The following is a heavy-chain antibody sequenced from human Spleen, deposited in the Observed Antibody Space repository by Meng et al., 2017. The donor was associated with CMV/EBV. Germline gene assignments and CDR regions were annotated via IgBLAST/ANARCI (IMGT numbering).Heavy chain of an antibody. V-gene: IGHV1-24*01. Sequence: SGYTLTEFSIHWVRQAPGKGLEGMAGFDPEDGETIYAQKFQGRVTMTEDTSTNTAYMELSSLRSDDTAVYFCATDDLCSGGICSVAYWGQGTLVTVSS. CDR2: FDPEDGET. D-gene: IGHD2-15*01. CDR3: ATDDLCSGGICSVAY. CDR1: GYTLTEFS. J-gene: IGHJ4*02.